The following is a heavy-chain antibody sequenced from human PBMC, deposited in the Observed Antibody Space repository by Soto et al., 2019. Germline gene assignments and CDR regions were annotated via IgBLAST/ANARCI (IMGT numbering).Heavy chain of an antibody. CDR2: IYTSGST. D-gene: IGHD5-12*01. V-gene: IGHV4-4*07. J-gene: IGHJ4*02. CDR3: ASAPCNVATCFHCLGY. CDR1: GGSISRYY. Sequence: PSETLSLTCTVSGGSISRYYWSWIRQPAGKGLEWIGRIYTSGSTNYNPSLKSRVTMSVDTSKNQFSLKLSSVNAAATAVYSCASAPCNVATCFHCLGYLDQGTRVTVAS.